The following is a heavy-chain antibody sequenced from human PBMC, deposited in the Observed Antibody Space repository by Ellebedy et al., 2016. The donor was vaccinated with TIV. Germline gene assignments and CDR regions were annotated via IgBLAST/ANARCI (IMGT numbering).Heavy chain of an antibody. J-gene: IGHJ2*01. Sequence: SETLSLXXAVSGGSISSGSYYWSWIRQPPGKGLEWIGYIYYSGSTNYNPSLKSRVTISVDTSKNQFSLKLSSVTAADTAVYYCARDPYGDYGYWYFDLWGRGTLVTVSS. CDR2: IYYSGST. V-gene: IGHV4-61*01. D-gene: IGHD4-17*01. CDR3: ARDPYGDYGYWYFDL. CDR1: GGSISSGSYY.